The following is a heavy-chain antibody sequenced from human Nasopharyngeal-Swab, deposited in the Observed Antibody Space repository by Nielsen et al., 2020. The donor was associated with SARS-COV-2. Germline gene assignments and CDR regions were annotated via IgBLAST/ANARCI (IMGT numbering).Heavy chain of an antibody. CDR1: GFTFSSYS. Sequence: GESLKISCAASGFTFSSYSMNWARQAPGKGLEWVSSISSSSSYIYYADSVKGRFTISRDNAKNSLYLQMNSLRAEDTAVYYCARRYDYYFDYWGQGTLVTVSS. J-gene: IGHJ4*02. V-gene: IGHV3-21*01. CDR3: ARRYDYYFDY. CDR2: ISSSSSYI. D-gene: IGHD3-16*01.